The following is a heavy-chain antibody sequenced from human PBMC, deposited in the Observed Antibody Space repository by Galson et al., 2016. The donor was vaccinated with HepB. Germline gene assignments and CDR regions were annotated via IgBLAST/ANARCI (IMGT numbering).Heavy chain of an antibody. Sequence: SLRLSCAASGFTLSNYNVHWVRQAPGKGLEWVAIMSYDGANTFYADSVKGRFTIPRDNSKNTLSLQMNSLRPDDTGVYYCTSDYGGFDPWGQGTWSPSPQ. CDR3: TSDYGGFDP. D-gene: IGHD4/OR15-4a*01. J-gene: IGHJ5*02. CDR2: MSYDGANT. CDR1: GFTLSNYN. V-gene: IGHV3-30-3*01.